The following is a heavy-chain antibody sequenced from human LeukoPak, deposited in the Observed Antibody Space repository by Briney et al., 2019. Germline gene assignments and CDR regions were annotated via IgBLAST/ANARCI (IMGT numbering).Heavy chain of an antibody. CDR1: GGSISSGGYY. J-gene: IGHJ5*02. Sequence: SETLSLTCTVPGGSISSGGYYWSWIRQHPGKGLEWIGYIYYSGSTYYNPSLKSRVTISVDTSKNQFSLKLSSVTAADTAVYYCARVLGYCSGGSCYASWFDPWGQGTLVTVSS. CDR3: ARVLGYCSGGSCYASWFDP. V-gene: IGHV4-31*03. D-gene: IGHD2-15*01. CDR2: IYYSGST.